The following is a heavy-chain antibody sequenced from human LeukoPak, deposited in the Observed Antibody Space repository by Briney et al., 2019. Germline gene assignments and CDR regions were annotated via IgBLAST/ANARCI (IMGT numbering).Heavy chain of an antibody. CDR1: GFTFDDYG. CDR2: INWNGGST. D-gene: IGHD6-19*01. J-gene: IGHJ6*03. Sequence: GGSLRLSCAASGFTFDDYGMSWVRQAPGKGLEWVSGINWNGGSTGYADSVKGRFTISRDNAKNSLYLQMNSLRAEDTALYYCARNYQWLVRAYYYYMDVWGKGTTVTVSS. CDR3: ARNYQWLVRAYYYYMDV. V-gene: IGHV3-20*04.